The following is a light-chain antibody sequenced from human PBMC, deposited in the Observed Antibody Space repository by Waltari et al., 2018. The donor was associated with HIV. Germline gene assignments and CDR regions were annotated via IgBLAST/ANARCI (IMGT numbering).Light chain of an antibody. CDR1: SSDIGGYND. CDR2: DVN. V-gene: IGLV2-14*03. Sequence: QSALTQPASVSVSPGQSLTISCTGTSSDIGGYNDVSWYQQHPGKAPKLRIYDVNNRPSGVFHRFSGSKSGNAASLTISGLQAGDVADYYFSSYTTGGKLIFGGGTKLTVL. CDR3: SSYTTGGKLI. J-gene: IGLJ2*01.